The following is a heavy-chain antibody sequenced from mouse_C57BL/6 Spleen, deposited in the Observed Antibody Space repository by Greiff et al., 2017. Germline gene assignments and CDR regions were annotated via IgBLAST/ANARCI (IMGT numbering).Heavy chain of an antibody. V-gene: IGHV1-69*01. CDR1: GYTFTSYW. Sequence: QVQLQQPGAELVMPGASVKLSCKASGYTFTSYWMHWVKQRPGQGLEWIGEIDPSDSYNNYNQKFKGKSTLTVDKSSSTAYMQLSSLTSEDSAVYYCAREDITTVVAKAMDYWGQGTSVTVSS. D-gene: IGHD1-1*01. CDR3: AREDITTVVAKAMDY. J-gene: IGHJ4*01. CDR2: IDPSDSYN.